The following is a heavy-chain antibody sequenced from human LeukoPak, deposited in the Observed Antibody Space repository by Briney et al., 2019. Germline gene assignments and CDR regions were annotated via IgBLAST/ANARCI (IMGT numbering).Heavy chain of an antibody. J-gene: IGHJ6*02. CDR1: GGSISTYY. V-gene: IGHV4-4*07. CDR2: LYTSGTT. CDR3: ARDQGSYYGVDV. Sequence: SETLSLTCTVSGGSISTYYWSWIRQPAGKGLEWIGRLYTSGTTKYNPSLKSRVTMSVDTSNNQFSLKVSSVTAADTAVYYCARDQGSYYGVDVWGQGTTVTVSS.